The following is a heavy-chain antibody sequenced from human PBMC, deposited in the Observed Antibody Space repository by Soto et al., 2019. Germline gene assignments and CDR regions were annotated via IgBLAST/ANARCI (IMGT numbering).Heavy chain of an antibody. D-gene: IGHD3-3*01. CDR3: ARGSIFGVVLNAFDI. Sequence: QVQLQESGPGLVKPSQTLSLTCAVSGGSISGNGYYWNWIRQHPGQGLEWIGYISYSRRTFYSPSLKSRLTTSLDTSKNQFALKLSSVTAADTAIYYCARGSIFGVVLNAFDIWGQGTMVAVSS. J-gene: IGHJ3*02. CDR2: ISYSRRT. V-gene: IGHV4-31*11. CDR1: GGSISGNGYY.